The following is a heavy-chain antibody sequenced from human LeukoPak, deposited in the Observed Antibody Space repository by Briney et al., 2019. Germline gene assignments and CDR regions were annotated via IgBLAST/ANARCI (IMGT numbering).Heavy chain of an antibody. Sequence: PGGSLRLSCAASGFTFSSYAMNWVRQAPGKGLEWVSAISGSSGSTYYADTVKGRFTISRDNSRNTLYLQMNSLRADDTAVYFCAKSRPMAYFFDYWGQGTLVTVSS. CDR2: ISGSSGST. CDR1: GFTFSSYA. V-gene: IGHV3-23*01. D-gene: IGHD5-24*01. CDR3: AKSRPMAYFFDY. J-gene: IGHJ4*02.